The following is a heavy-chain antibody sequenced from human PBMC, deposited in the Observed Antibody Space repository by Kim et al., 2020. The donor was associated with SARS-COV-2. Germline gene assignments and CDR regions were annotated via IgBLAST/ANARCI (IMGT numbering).Heavy chain of an antibody. D-gene: IGHD3-9*01. Sequence: GGSLRLSCAASGFTFSSYWMSWVRQAPGKGLEWVANIKQDGSEKYYVDSVKGRFTISRDNAKNSLYLQMNSLRAEDTAVYYCASRSILTGYYRGPFDYWGQGTLVTVSS. CDR2: IKQDGSEK. CDR1: GFTFSSYW. CDR3: ASRSILTGYYRGPFDY. V-gene: IGHV3-7*01. J-gene: IGHJ4*02.